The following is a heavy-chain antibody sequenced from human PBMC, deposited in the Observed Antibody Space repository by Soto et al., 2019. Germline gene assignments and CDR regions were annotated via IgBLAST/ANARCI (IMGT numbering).Heavy chain of an antibody. CDR3: ARDRQYYQFWSGCQNEGPCAMDV. CDR1: GGSFSGYY. J-gene: IGHJ6*02. V-gene: IGHV4-34*02. CDR2: INHCGGT. D-gene: IGHD3-3*02. Sequence: QVQLQQWGAGLLKPSETLSLTCAVYGGSFSGYYWTWIRQAPGKGLEWIGEINHCGGTNYNSSLKSRVTISVDTSKNQFSLILYSVTAADTAVYYCARDRQYYQFWSGCQNEGPCAMDVWDQGTTVTVSS.